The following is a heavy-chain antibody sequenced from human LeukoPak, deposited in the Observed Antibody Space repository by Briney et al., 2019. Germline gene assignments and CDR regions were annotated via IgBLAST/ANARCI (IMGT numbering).Heavy chain of an antibody. J-gene: IGHJ3*02. Sequence: PGGSLRLSCAASGFTFSNFAVNWVRQAPGKGLEWVSGISVGGAYTYYADSVKGRFTISRDNSKYTLFLQMNSLRAEDTAVYYCARDPNGDYIGAFDMWGPGTMVTVSS. CDR3: ARDPNGDYIGAFDM. CDR2: ISVGGAYT. D-gene: IGHD4-17*01. V-gene: IGHV3-23*01. CDR1: GFTFSNFA.